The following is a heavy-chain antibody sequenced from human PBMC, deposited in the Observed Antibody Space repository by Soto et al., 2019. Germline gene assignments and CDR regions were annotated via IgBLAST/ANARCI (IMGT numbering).Heavy chain of an antibody. V-gene: IGHV3-33*01. CDR1: GFTLSSFG. CDR2: IWDDGVNK. J-gene: IGHJ4*02. CDR3: ARGREKWPQGYLDY. Sequence: QVQLVESGGGVVQPGRSLRLSCAASGFTLSSFGMHWVRQAPGKGLEWVAVIWDDGVNKYYVDSVRGRFTISRDASKNAQYLQMNSLRAEDTAVYYCARGREKWPQGYLDYWGQGTLVTVSS. D-gene: IGHD5-12*01.